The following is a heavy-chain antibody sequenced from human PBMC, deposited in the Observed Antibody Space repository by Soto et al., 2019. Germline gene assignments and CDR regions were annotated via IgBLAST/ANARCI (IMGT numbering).Heavy chain of an antibody. CDR3: ARSLWYQLLKGWFDP. D-gene: IGHD2-2*01. Sequence: VGSLRLSCAASGFTFSSYAMHWVRQAPGKGLEWVAVISYDGSNKYYADSVKGRFTISRDNSKNTLYLQMNSLRAEDTAVYYCARSLWYQLLKGWFDPWGQGTLVTVSS. CDR2: ISYDGSNK. V-gene: IGHV3-30-3*01. CDR1: GFTFSSYA. J-gene: IGHJ5*02.